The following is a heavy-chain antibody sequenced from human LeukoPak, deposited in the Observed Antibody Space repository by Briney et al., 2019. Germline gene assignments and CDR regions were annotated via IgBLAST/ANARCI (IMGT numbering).Heavy chain of an antibody. CDR1: GYSISSGYY. Sequence: SETLSLTCTVSGYSISSGYYWGWIRQPPGKGLEWIGSIYHSGSTYYNPSLKSRVTISVDTSKNQFSLKLSSVTAADTAVYYCARDRTYYDFRSGYSSKDYFDYWGQGTLVTVSS. V-gene: IGHV4-38-2*02. J-gene: IGHJ4*02. D-gene: IGHD3-3*01. CDR3: ARDRTYYDFRSGYSSKDYFDY. CDR2: IYHSGST.